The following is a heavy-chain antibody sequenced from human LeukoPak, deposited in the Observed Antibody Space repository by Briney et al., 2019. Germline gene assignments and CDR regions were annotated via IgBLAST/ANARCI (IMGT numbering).Heavy chain of an antibody. D-gene: IGHD3-3*01. J-gene: IGHJ4*02. CDR2: ISGSGGNT. CDR1: GFTFRNYA. Sequence: GGSLRLSCTASGFTFRNYAMSWVRQAPGKGLEWVSGISGSGGNTNYADSVKGRFTISRDNSKDTLYLQMDSLRVEDTAVNYCAKHYNFWSGYFTYWGQGTLVTVSS. V-gene: IGHV3-23*01. CDR3: AKHYNFWSGYFTY.